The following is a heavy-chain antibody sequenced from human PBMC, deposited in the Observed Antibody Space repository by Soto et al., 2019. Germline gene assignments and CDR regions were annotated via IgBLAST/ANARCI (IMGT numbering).Heavy chain of an antibody. V-gene: IGHV4-39*01. CDR3: ARRRYCSGGSCYWFDP. D-gene: IGHD2-15*01. J-gene: IGHJ5*02. CDR1: GGSISSSSYY. Sequence: PSETLSLTCTVSGGSISSSSYYWGWIRQPPGKGLEWIGSIYYSGSTYYNPSLKSRATISVDTSKNQFSLKLSSVTAADTAVYYCARRRYCSGGSCYWFDPWGQGTLVTVSS. CDR2: IYYSGST.